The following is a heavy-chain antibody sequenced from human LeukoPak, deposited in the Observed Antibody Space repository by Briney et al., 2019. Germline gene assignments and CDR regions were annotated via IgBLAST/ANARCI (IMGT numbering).Heavy chain of an antibody. Sequence: PSETLSLTCTVSGGSISSYYWSWIRQPAGKGLEWLGRIYTSGSTHYNPSLKSRVTMSVDTSKNQFSLELSSVTAADTAVYYCARHRQGGIYSSSWYGFDYWGQGTLVTVSS. J-gene: IGHJ4*02. CDR1: GGSISSYY. CDR2: IYTSGST. V-gene: IGHV4-4*07. CDR3: ARHRQGGIYSSSWYGFDY. D-gene: IGHD6-13*01.